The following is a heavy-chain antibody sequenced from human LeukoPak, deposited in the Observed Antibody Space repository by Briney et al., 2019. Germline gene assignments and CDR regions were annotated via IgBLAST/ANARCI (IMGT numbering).Heavy chain of an antibody. J-gene: IGHJ5*02. V-gene: IGHV1-8*01. D-gene: IGHD4-23*01. Sequence: ASVKVSCKASGYTFTSYDINWVRQATGQGLEWMGWMNPNSGNTGYAQKFQGRVTMTRNTSISTAYMELSSLRSEDTAVYYCARDQLRWSTAYNWFDPWGQGTLVTVSS. CDR1: GYTFTSYD. CDR3: ARDQLRWSTAYNWFDP. CDR2: MNPNSGNT.